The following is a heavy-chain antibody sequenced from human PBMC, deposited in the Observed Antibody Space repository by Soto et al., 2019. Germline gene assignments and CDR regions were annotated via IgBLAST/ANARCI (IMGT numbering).Heavy chain of an antibody. Sequence: SETLSLTCTVSGGSISSYYWSWIRQPPGKGLEWIGYIYYSGSTNYNPSLKSRVTISVDTSKNQFSLKLSSVAAADTAVYYCARRSIAARHDAFDTWGQGTMVTVSS. D-gene: IGHD6-6*01. CDR3: ARRSIAARHDAFDT. V-gene: IGHV4-59*08. CDR1: GGSISSYY. J-gene: IGHJ3*02. CDR2: IYYSGST.